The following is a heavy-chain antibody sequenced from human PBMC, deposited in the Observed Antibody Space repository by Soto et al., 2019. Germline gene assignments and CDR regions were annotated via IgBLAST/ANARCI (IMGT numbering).Heavy chain of an antibody. V-gene: IGHV1-18*01. CDR3: ARETYYDSSGYYYYYYGMDV. CDR2: ISAYNGNT. J-gene: IGHJ6*02. Sequence: QVQLVQSGAEVKKPGASVKVSCKASGYTFTSYGISWVRQAPGQGLEWMGWISAYNGNTNYAQKLQGRVTMTTDTSTSTAYMELRSLRSDDTAVYYCARETYYDSSGYYYYYYGMDVWGQGTTVTVSS. CDR1: GYTFTSYG. D-gene: IGHD3-22*01.